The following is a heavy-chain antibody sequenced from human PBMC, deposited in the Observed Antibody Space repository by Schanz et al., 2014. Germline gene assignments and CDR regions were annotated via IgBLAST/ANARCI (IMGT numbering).Heavy chain of an antibody. CDR2: SRNKGHGYTS. J-gene: IGHJ4*02. V-gene: IGHV3-72*01. CDR1: GFTFSDHF. CDR3: ARRNFYDKSAAFDY. D-gene: IGHD3-9*01. Sequence: EVKLVESGGGLVQPGGSLRLSCAASGFTFSDHFMDWVRQAPGKGLEWVGHSRNKGHGYTSEYAASVKGRFTISRDESESSLYLQMDSLKTEDTAVYYCARRNFYDKSAAFDYWGQGSLXTVSS.